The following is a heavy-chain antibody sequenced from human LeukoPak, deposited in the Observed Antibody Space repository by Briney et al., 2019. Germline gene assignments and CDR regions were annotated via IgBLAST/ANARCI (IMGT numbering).Heavy chain of an antibody. D-gene: IGHD6-13*01. CDR3: ARTYGTPGAGLLDY. CDR1: GFTFSTYG. Sequence: GRSLRLSCAAAGFTFSTYGMHWVRQAPGKWLGWVAIIWYDGSNKYYSDSGKGRFTISKDNSKTTMYLQMNSLRAADPAVYYCARTYGTPGAGLLDYWGEGTLVTVSS. V-gene: IGHV3-33*01. CDR2: IWYDGSNK. J-gene: IGHJ4*02.